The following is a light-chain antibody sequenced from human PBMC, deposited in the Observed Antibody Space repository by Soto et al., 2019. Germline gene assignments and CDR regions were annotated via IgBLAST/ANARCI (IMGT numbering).Light chain of an antibody. Sequence: IQMTQAPSSLSASVGDRVTITCRASQSISSYLNWYQQKPGKAPELLIYAASSLQSGVPSRFSGSGSGTDFTLTISSLQPEDFAVYYCQQSFTTPLTFGGGTKVDIK. CDR2: AAS. V-gene: IGKV1-39*01. CDR3: QQSFTTPLT. CDR1: QSISSY. J-gene: IGKJ4*01.